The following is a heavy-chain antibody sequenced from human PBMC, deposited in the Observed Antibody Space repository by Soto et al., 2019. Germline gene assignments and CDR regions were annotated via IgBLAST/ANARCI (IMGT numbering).Heavy chain of an antibody. CDR3: AASRDGYIDY. J-gene: IGHJ4*02. CDR2: IWYDGSNK. Sequence: GGSLRLSCAASGFTFSSYGIHWVRQAPGKGLEWVAVIWYDGSNKYYADSVKGRFTISRDNSKNTLYLQMNSLRAEDTAVYYCAASRDGYIDYWGQGTLVTVSS. CDR1: GFTFSSYG. V-gene: IGHV3-33*08. D-gene: IGHD2-2*01.